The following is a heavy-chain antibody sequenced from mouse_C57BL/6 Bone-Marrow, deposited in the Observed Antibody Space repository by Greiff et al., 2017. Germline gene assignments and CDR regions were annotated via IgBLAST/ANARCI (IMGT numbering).Heavy chain of an antibody. J-gene: IGHJ4*01. CDR1: GFSFTSYG. CDR2: IWRGGST. Sequence: QVQLKESGPGLVQPSPSLSITCTVSGFSFTSYGVHWVRQSPGKGLEWLGVIWRGGSTDYNAAFMSRLSITKDNSKSQVFFKMNSLQADDTAIYYCAKIGNLYYYAMDYWGQGTSVTVSS. CDR3: AKIGNLYYYAMDY. V-gene: IGHV2-5*01. D-gene: IGHD2-1*01.